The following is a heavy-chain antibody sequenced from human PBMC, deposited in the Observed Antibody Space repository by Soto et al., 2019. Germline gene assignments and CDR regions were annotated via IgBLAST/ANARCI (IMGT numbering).Heavy chain of an antibody. Sequence: QSETLSLTCTVSGGSLSSGDYYWSWIRQPPGKGLEWIGYIYYSGSTYYNPSLKSRVTISVDTSKNQFSLKLSSVTAADTAVYYCARDQTGDYFDYWGQGTLVTVSS. CDR1: GGSLSSGDYY. J-gene: IGHJ4*02. V-gene: IGHV4-30-4*01. CDR2: IYYSGST. CDR3: ARDQTGDYFDY. D-gene: IGHD4-17*01.